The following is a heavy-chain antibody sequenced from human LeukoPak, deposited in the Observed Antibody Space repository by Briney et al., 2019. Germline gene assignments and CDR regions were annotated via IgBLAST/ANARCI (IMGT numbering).Heavy chain of an antibody. CDR3: ARRNYYGSGSYGPFDS. CDR1: GGSISSSSHY. J-gene: IGHJ3*02. V-gene: IGHV4-39*01. D-gene: IGHD3-10*01. CDR2: IYYSGST. Sequence: SETLSLTCSVSGGSISSSSHYWGWIRQPPGTGLEWIGSIYYSGSTYYNPSLKSRVTISVDTSKNQFSLKLSSVTAADTAVYYCARRNYYGSGSYGPFDSWGQGTMVTVSS.